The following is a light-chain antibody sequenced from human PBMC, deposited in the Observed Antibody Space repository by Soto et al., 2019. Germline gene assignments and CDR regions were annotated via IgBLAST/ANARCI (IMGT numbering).Light chain of an antibody. Sequence: EMVMTQSPVTLSVSPGESATLSCRASQSVISNLAWYQQKPGQAPRLLIYGAFTRATGIPDRFSGSGSGTDFTLTISRLEPEDFAVYYCQQYGSSLWTFGQGSKVDVK. V-gene: IGKV3-20*01. CDR2: GAF. CDR1: QSVISN. J-gene: IGKJ1*01. CDR3: QQYGSSLWT.